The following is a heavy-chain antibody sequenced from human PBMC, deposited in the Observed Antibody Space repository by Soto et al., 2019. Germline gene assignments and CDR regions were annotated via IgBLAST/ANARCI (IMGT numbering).Heavy chain of an antibody. Sequence: EVQLVETGGGLVQPGGSLRLLCAVSGFTVSSNYMSWVRQAPGKGLEWVSVIYSGGSTYYADSVKGRFTISRDNSKNTLYLEMNSLRAEDTAVYYCARDPYYWGQGTLVTVSS. J-gene: IGHJ4*02. CDR3: ARDPYY. CDR2: IYSGGST. CDR1: GFTVSSNY. V-gene: IGHV3-66*01.